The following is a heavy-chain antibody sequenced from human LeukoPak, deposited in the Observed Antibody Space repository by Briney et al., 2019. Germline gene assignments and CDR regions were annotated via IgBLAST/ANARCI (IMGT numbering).Heavy chain of an antibody. CDR3: ARGDYYDSSGYYYHYFDY. D-gene: IGHD3-22*01. V-gene: IGHV5-51*01. J-gene: IGHJ4*02. Sequence: GESLKISCKGSGYIFTSYWIGWVRQMPGKGLEWMGIIYPGDSDTRYSPSFQGQVTISDDKSISTAYLQWSSLKASDTAMYYCARGDYYDSSGYYYHYFDYWGQGTLVTVSS. CDR1: GYIFTSYW. CDR2: IYPGDSDT.